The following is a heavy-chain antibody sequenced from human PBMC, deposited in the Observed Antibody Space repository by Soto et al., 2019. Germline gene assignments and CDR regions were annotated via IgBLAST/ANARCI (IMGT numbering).Heavy chain of an antibody. CDR1: GFTVSSNY. CDR3: SRQGYSYGVGYFDY. J-gene: IGHJ4*02. D-gene: IGHD5-18*01. CDR2: IYSGCSA. Sequence: EVQLVESGGGLVQPGGSLRLSCAASGFTVSSNYMSWVRQAPGKGLEWVSVIYSGCSAYYADSVKGRFTISRDNYKTTLYLQMNSLRAEDTAVYYCSRQGYSYGVGYFDYWGQGTLGTVSS. V-gene: IGHV3-66*04.